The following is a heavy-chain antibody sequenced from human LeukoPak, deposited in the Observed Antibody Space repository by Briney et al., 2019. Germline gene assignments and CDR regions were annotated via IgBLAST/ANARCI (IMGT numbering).Heavy chain of an antibody. CDR3: ARAYSSSRYYFDY. D-gene: IGHD6-6*01. Sequence: SQTLSLTCTGSGGSLSSGGYYWSWIRQPPGKGLEWMGRIYTSGRTNYNPSLKSRVTISVDTSKNQCSLKLSSVTAADTAVYYCARAYSSSRYYFDYWGQGTLVTVSS. CDR2: IYTSGRT. V-gene: IGHV4-61*02. J-gene: IGHJ4*02. CDR1: GGSLSSGGYY.